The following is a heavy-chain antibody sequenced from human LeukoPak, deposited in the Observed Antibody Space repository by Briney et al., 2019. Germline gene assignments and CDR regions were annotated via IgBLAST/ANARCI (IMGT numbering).Heavy chain of an antibody. CDR2: ISAYNGNT. V-gene: IGHV1-18*01. CDR1: GYTFTSYG. J-gene: IGHJ4*02. D-gene: IGHD1-14*01. CDR3: ARITLTHYYFDY. Sequence: EASVKVPCKASGYTFTSYGISWVRQAPGQGLEWMGWISAYNGNTNYAQKLQGRVTMTTDTSTSTAYMELRSLRSDDTAVYYCARITLTHYYFDYWGQGTLVTVSS.